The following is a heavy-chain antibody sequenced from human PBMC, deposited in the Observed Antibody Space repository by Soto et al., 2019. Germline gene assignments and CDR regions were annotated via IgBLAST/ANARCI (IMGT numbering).Heavy chain of an antibody. CDR3: AKDAVAVNEVWDWFDP. Sequence: GGSLRLSCAAPRFNVRNYAMGWVRQPPGKGVGWVSSLPGPGVGTYYADSVKGRFTVSRDDSKDTLYLQLSSLRVDDTAVYYCAKDAVAVNEVWDWFDPWGQGTLVTVAS. CDR2: LPGPGVGT. D-gene: IGHD3-16*01. V-gene: IGHV3-23*01. J-gene: IGHJ5*02. CDR1: RFNVRNYA.